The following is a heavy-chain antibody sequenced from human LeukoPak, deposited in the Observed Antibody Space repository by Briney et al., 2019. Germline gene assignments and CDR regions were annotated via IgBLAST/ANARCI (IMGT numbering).Heavy chain of an antibody. J-gene: IGHJ6*03. CDR1: GFTFSSNS. CDR2: ISSSGSDI. V-gene: IGHV3-21*01. Sequence: PGGSLRLSCAASGFTFSSNSMNWVRQAPGKGLEWVSSISSSGSDIYYAESVRGRFTISRDNAKNSLYLQMNSLRAEDSAVYYCWRDPRVLVPAYYYYYYMDVWGKGTTVTVSS. CDR3: WRDPRVLVPAYYYYYYMDV. D-gene: IGHD2-2*01.